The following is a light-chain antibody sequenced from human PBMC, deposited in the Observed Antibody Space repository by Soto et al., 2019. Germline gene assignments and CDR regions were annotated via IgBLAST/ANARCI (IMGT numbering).Light chain of an antibody. J-gene: IGKJ1*01. CDR3: HYYGSSPWT. V-gene: IGKV3-20*01. CDR1: HSVNPYY. Sequence: ELVLTQSPGTLSLSPWERATLSCRASHSVNPYYLAWYQQKPGQAPRLLIYSASSRATGIPDRFSGSGSGTDFTLTISRLEPEDFVVYYCHYYGSSPWTFGQGTKVEIK. CDR2: SAS.